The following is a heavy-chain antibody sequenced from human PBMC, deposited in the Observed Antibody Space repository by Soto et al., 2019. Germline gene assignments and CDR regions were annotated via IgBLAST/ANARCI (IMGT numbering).Heavy chain of an antibody. Sequence: QVQLVESGGGVVQPGGSLRLSCAASGFTFSAYARHWVRQAPVKGLEWVAVISYDGSSKNYADSVKGRFTISRDNSKNTLYLRMNSLRDEDTAVYDCGRGAVTTNYDYYGMDVWGRGTTVTVSS. J-gene: IGHJ6*02. V-gene: IGHV3-30-3*01. D-gene: IGHD4-17*01. CDR3: GRGAVTTNYDYYGMDV. CDR1: GFTFSAYA. CDR2: ISYDGSSK.